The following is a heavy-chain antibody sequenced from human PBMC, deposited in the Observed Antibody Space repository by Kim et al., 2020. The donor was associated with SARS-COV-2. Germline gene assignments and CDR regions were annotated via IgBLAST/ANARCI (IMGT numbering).Heavy chain of an antibody. Sequence: SETLSLTCTVSGGSISSSSYYWGWIRQPPGKGLEWIGSIYYSGSTYYNPSLKGRVTISVDTSKNQFSLKLSSVTAADTAVYYCARGVVITTPEYFQHWGQGTLVTVSS. CDR2: IYYSGST. CDR3: ARGVVITTPEYFQH. V-gene: IGHV4-39*07. J-gene: IGHJ1*01. D-gene: IGHD3-22*01. CDR1: GGSISSSSYY.